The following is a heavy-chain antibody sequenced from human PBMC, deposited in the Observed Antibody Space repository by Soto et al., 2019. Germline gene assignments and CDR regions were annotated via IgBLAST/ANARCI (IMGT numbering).Heavy chain of an antibody. V-gene: IGHV3-30-3*01. D-gene: IGHD1-26*01. Sequence: LSITYAASGFTLSSYAMRWVRQPPGKGLEWVAVISNDETYKEYADSVKGRFTISRDNSKNTLGLQMNSLRVEDTAVYYCARRGRQAGNNCFDSCGQGVLVTVSS. CDR2: ISNDETYK. CDR1: GFTLSSYA. CDR3: ARRGRQAGNNCFDS. J-gene: IGHJ5*01.